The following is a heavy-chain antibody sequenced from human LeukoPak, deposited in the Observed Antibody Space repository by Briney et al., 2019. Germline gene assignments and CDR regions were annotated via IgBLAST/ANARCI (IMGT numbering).Heavy chain of an antibody. V-gene: IGHV3-21*01. CDR3: ARSPPLGAADI. Sequence: GGSLRLSCAGSGLTFSGYSMSWVRQAQGKGLEWVSIISSSSAAIYYVDSVKGRFTISRDNAHNSLYLQMNGLGVEDTAVYYCARSPPLGAADIWGQGTLVTVSS. D-gene: IGHD1-26*01. CDR2: ISSSSAAI. J-gene: IGHJ3*02. CDR1: GLTFSGYS.